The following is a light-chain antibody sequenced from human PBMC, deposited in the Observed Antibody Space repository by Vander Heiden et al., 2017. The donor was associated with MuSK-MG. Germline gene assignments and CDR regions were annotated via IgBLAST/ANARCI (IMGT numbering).Light chain of an antibody. CDR3: AAWDDSLTGPV. V-gene: IGLV1-47*01. J-gene: IGLJ1*01. CDR2: RNS. CDR1: SSNIGSNH. Sequence: QSVLTRPPSVSGSSGQSVTISCSGGSSNIGSNHVYWYQQFPGMAPKLRSSRNSRRPSGVPERFSGSKFDTSASLAISGLRSEDEADYYCAAWDDSLTGPVLGTGTQVT.